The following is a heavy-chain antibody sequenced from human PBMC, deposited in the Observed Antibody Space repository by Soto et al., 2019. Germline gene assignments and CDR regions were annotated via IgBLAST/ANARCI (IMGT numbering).Heavy chain of an antibody. CDR3: ARASGSYFKGNLDY. V-gene: IGHV3-30*03. CDR2: ISYDGSNK. CDR1: GFTFSSYG. J-gene: IGHJ4*02. Sequence: HPGGSLRLSCAASGFTFSSYGMHWVRQAPGKGLEWVAVISYDGSNKYYADSVKGRFTISRDNSKNTLYLQMNSLRAEDTAVYYCARASGSYFKGNLDYWGQGTLVTVSS. D-gene: IGHD1-26*01.